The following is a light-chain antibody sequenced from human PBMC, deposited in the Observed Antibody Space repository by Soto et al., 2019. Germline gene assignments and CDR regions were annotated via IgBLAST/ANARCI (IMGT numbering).Light chain of an antibody. Sequence: QSVLTQPPSVSAAPGQRVTISCSGSSSNIGKNSVSWYQQVPGTAPKLLIYDNNKRPSGIPDRFSGSKSGTSATLGITGLQTGDEADYYCGTWDSSLSANWVFGGGTQLTVL. J-gene: IGLJ3*02. CDR1: SSNIGKNS. CDR2: DNN. CDR3: GTWDSSLSANWV. V-gene: IGLV1-51*01.